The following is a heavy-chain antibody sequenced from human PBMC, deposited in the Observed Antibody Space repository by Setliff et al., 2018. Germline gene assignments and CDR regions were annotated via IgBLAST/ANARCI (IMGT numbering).Heavy chain of an antibody. CDR2: IHASGSP. J-gene: IGHJ3*02. Sequence: SETLSLTCTVPGGSITSGRFYWSWIRQPAGKKLEWIGRIHASGSPDYNPSFKSRVTISRDTSTNQFSLKLGSVTAADTAVYYCATPGRDDLDSPFEPFDIWGQGTMVTVSS. CDR3: ATPGRDDLDSPFEPFDI. D-gene: IGHD3-3*01. V-gene: IGHV4-61*02. CDR1: GGSITSGRFY.